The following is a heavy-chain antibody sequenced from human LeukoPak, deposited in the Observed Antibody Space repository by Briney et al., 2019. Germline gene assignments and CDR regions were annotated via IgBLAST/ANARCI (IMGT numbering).Heavy chain of an antibody. Sequence: GGSLRLSCAASGFTFSSYSMNWVRQVPGKGLEWVSSISSSSSYIYYADSVKGRFTISRDNAKNSLYLQMNSLRAEDTAVYYCAREDGSGRPFDYWGQGTLVTVSS. CDR1: GFTFSSYS. CDR2: ISSSSSYI. V-gene: IGHV3-21*04. CDR3: AREDGSGRPFDY. J-gene: IGHJ4*02. D-gene: IGHD3-10*01.